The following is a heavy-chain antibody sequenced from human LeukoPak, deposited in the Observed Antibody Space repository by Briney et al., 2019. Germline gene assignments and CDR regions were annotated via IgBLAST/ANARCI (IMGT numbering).Heavy chain of an antibody. J-gene: IGHJ4*02. CDR1: GGSISSSNW. Sequence: SGTLSLTCAVSGGSISSSNWWSWVRQPPGKGLEWIGEIYHSGSTNYNPSLKSRVTISVDTSKNQFSLKLSSVTAADTAVYYCARDLGITTRGYFDYWGQGTLVTVSS. CDR3: ARDLGITTRGYFDY. D-gene: IGHD3-3*01. CDR2: IYHSGST. V-gene: IGHV4-4*02.